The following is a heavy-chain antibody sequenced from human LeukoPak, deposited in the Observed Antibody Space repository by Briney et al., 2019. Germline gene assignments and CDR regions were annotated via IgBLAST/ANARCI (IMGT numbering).Heavy chain of an antibody. Sequence: PSEKISCKASGGTFSSYAISRVRQAPVQGLEWMGRIIPIFGTANSAQKFHGRVTITTDESTSTAYMWRSRVRSEATAVYYCARVSTPLFASGYYTGRAYDWFDPWGQGTLVTVSS. CDR2: IIPIFGTA. V-gene: IGHV1-69*05. J-gene: IGHJ5*02. CDR3: ARVSTPLFASGYYTGRAYDWFDP. D-gene: IGHD3-3*01. CDR1: GGTFSSYA.